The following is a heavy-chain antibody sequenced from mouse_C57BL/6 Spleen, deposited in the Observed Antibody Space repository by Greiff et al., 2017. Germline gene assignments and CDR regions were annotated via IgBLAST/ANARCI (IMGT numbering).Heavy chain of an antibody. CDR1: GFNIKDDY. CDR2: IDPENGDT. CDR3: SYYYGQFAY. D-gene: IGHD1-1*01. Sequence: EVQLQQSGAELVRPGASVKLSCTASGFNIKDDYMHWVKQRPEQGLEWIGWIDPENGDTEYASKFQGKATITADTSSNTAYLQLSSLTSEDTAVYYCSYYYGQFAYWGQGTLVTVSA. J-gene: IGHJ3*01. V-gene: IGHV14-4*01.